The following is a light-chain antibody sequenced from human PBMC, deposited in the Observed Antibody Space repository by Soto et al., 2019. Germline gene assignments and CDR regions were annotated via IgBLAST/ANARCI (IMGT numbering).Light chain of an antibody. Sequence: DIEMTQSRSYLSASVGDKVTITCRASQSISSSLNWYQQKSGKAPNXLIYGVSGLQSGVPSRFSGSGSGTDLTITISNLQSEDSETYDCQQANSFPLTFGGGTKVDNK. J-gene: IGKJ4*01. CDR3: QQANSFPLT. V-gene: IGKV1-39*01. CDR1: QSISSS. CDR2: GVS.